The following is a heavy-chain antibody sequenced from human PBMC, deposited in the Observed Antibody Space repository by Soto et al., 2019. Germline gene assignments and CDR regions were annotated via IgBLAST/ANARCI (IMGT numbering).Heavy chain of an antibody. D-gene: IGHD6-13*01. V-gene: IGHV1-58*01. CDR3: AASVPAAAAEYYFDY. Sequence: ASVKVSCKASGFTFTSSAVKWVRQARGQRLEWIGWIVVGSGNTNYAQKFQERVTITRDMSTSTAYMERSTLRSEDTAVYYCAASVPAAAAEYYFDYWGQGTLVTVSS. CDR2: IVVGSGNT. CDR1: GFTFTSSA. J-gene: IGHJ4*02.